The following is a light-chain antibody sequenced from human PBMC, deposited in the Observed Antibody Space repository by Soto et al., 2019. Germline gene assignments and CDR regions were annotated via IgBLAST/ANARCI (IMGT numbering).Light chain of an antibody. CDR1: QRVSSN. J-gene: IGKJ1*01. Sequence: EIVMTQSPATLSVSPGERSTLSCMFSQRVSSNLAWYQQKPGQAPRLLIYGASTRATGIPARFSGSGSGTEFTLTISSLQSEDFAVYYCQQYNNWPPWTFGQGTKV. CDR3: QQYNNWPPWT. CDR2: GAS. V-gene: IGKV3-15*01.